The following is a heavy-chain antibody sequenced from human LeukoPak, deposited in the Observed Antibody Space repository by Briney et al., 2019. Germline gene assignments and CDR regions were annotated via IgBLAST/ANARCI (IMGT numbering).Heavy chain of an antibody. CDR1: GYSFTSYW. CDR3: ARRIDYGGSPYDAFDI. V-gene: IGHV5-51*01. J-gene: IGHJ3*02. D-gene: IGHD4-23*01. Sequence: GESLKISCQGSGYSFTSYWIGWVRQMPGKGLEWMGIIYPGDSDTRYSPSFQGQVTISADKSISTAYLQWSSLKASDTAMYYCARRIDYGGSPYDAFDIWGQGTMVTVSS. CDR2: IYPGDSDT.